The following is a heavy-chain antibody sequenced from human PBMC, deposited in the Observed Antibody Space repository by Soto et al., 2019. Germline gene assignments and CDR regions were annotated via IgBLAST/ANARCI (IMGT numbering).Heavy chain of an antibody. CDR2: IHYSGTT. V-gene: IGHV4-59*08. CDR1: GDSVSNYF. J-gene: IGHJ4*02. CDR3: ARHPRTSGGERTFDY. D-gene: IGHD2-21*01. Sequence: QVQLQESGPGLVKPSETLSLTCTVSGDSVSNYFWSWIRQPPWKGLEWIGFIHYSGTTNYNPSLKSRVTISVDTPKNQFSLKLTSVTAADTAVYYCARHPRTSGGERTFDYWGQGTMVTVSS.